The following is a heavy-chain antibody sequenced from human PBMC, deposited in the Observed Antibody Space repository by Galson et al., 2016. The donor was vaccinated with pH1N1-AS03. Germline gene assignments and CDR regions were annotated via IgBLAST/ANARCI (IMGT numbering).Heavy chain of an antibody. Sequence: LRLSCAASGFTFSTYAMSWVRQAPGKGLEWVSSIIGADLSTYYADSVKGRFTVSRDNSKNTLYLQMNGLRAEDTAIYYCANPRASGTTMVTRLDYWGQGILVTVSS. D-gene: IGHD5-18*01. CDR2: IIGADLST. V-gene: IGHV3-23*01. CDR1: GFTFSTYA. CDR3: ANPRASGTTMVTRLDY. J-gene: IGHJ4*02.